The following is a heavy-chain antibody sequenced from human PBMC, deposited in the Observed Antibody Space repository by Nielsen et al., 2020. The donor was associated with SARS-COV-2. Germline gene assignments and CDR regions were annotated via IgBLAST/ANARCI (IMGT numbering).Heavy chain of an antibody. V-gene: IGHV4-59*01. J-gene: IGHJ6*02. CDR2: IYYSGST. Sequence: SETLSLTCTVSGGSISSYYWSWIRQPPGKGLEWIGYIYYSGSTNYNPSLKSRVTISVDTSKNQFSLKLSSVTALDTAVYYCARDFRGRIAAAGTGGGAYYYYGMDVWGQGTTVTVSS. CDR3: ARDFRGRIAAAGTGGGAYYYYGMDV. CDR1: GGSISSYY. D-gene: IGHD6-13*01.